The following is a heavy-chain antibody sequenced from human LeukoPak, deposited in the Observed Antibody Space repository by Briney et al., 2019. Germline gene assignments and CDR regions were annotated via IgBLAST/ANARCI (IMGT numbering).Heavy chain of an antibody. CDR2: INPNSGGT. CDR1: GYTFTSYG. CDR3: ARDRGVVVPAAVDY. V-gene: IGHV1-2*02. J-gene: IGHJ4*02. D-gene: IGHD2-2*01. Sequence: GASVKVSCKASGYTFTSYGISWVRQAPGQGLEWMGWINPNSGGTNYAQKFQGRVTMTRDTSISTAYMELSRLRSDDTAVYYCARDRGVVVPAAVDYWGQGTLVTVSS.